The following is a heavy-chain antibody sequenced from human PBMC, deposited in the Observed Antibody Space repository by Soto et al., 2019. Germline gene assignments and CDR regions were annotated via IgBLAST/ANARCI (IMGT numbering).Heavy chain of an antibody. Sequence: PSETLSVTCAVYGGSFSGDYWTWIRQPPGTGLEWIGEINHSGSTNYNPSLKSRVTISVDTSKNQFSLKLTSVTAADTAVYYCARDKITGLFDYWGQGTLVTVSS. CDR2: INHSGST. J-gene: IGHJ4*02. CDR1: GGSFSGDY. CDR3: ARDKITGLFDY. D-gene: IGHD2-8*02. V-gene: IGHV4-34*01.